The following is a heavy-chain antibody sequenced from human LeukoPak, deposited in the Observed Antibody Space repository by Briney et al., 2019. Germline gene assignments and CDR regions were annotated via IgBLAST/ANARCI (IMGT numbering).Heavy chain of an antibody. V-gene: IGHV3-7*01. D-gene: IGHD1-14*01. CDR3: ARVRRAKRQNRYYFYYYMDV. Sequence: GGSLRLSCAASGFTFSSYWMSWVRQAPGKGLEWVANIKQDGSEKYYVDSVKGRFTISRDNAKDSLCLQMNSLGAEDTAVHFCARVRRAKRQNRYYFYYYMDVWGKGTTVTVSS. CDR1: GFTFSSYW. J-gene: IGHJ6*03. CDR2: IKQDGSEK.